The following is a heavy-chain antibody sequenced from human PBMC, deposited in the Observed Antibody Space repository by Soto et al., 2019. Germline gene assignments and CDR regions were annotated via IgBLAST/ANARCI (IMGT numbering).Heavy chain of an antibody. Sequence: QVQLQESGPGLVKPSETLSLTCTVSGGSVNNISDYWSWVRQPPGKGLEWIGYIYYSGSADYNPSLGNLITISLDTCKNQFSLKMSSVTTADTAVYYCARGVRFGYYYFHMDLWGQGTTVTVSS. V-gene: IGHV4-61*01. D-gene: IGHD3-10*01. CDR2: IYYSGSA. CDR1: GGSVNNISDY. J-gene: IGHJ6*02. CDR3: ARGVRFGYYYFHMDL.